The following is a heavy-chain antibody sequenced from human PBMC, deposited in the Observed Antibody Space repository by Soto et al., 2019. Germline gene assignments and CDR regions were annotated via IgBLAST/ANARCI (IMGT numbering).Heavy chain of an antibody. V-gene: IGHV4-59*08. Sequence: PSETLSLTCTISGGSISGYYWTWIRQSPGKGLEYIGYIYSGNTNYNPSLNSRVTISVDTSKNHFSLKLSSVTAADTAVYYCGRISSDGDYAYWGQGTLVTAPQ. CDR1: GGSISGYY. D-gene: IGHD4-17*01. CDR2: IYSGNT. CDR3: GRISSDGDYAY. J-gene: IGHJ4*02.